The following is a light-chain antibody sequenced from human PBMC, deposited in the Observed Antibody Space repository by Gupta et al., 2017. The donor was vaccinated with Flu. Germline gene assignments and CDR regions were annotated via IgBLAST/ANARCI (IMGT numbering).Light chain of an antibody. CDR3: QQRDSTPHS. CDR1: QSISSY. V-gene: IGKV1-39*01. CDR2: AAS. J-gene: IGKJ2*03. Sequence: DIQMTQSPSSLSASVGDRVTITCRASQSISSYLNWYQQKPGKAPKLLIYAASSLQSGVPSRFSGSGSGTDFTLTISMLQPEDFATYYCQQRDSTPHSFGQGTKLEIK.